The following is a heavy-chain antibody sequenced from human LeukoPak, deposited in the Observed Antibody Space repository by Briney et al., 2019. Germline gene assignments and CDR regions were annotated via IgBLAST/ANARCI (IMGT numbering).Heavy chain of an antibody. CDR2: IHYNGRT. CDR3: ARPLGYCSGGSCYGDAFDI. V-gene: IGHV4-39*02. Sequence: SETLSLTCTVSGVPISSSSYYWGWIGQPPGKRLEWIGSIHYNGRTYDNPSLKSRVTISLDTSKNHFSLKLSSVTAADTAVYYCARPLGYCSGGSCYGDAFDIWGQGTMVTVSS. D-gene: IGHD2-15*01. J-gene: IGHJ3*02. CDR1: GVPISSSSYY.